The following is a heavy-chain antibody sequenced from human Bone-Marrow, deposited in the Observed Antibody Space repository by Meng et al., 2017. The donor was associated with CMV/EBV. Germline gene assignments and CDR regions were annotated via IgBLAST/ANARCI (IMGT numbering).Heavy chain of an antibody. Sequence: SFAGVGFIFSTYWMHWVRQAPGKGLVWVSRVNSDGSSSTYADSVKGRFTISRDNAKNTLYLQMNSLRAEDTAVYYCARGEKGNPKFDYWGQGTLVTVSS. D-gene: IGHD1-14*01. J-gene: IGHJ4*02. CDR1: GFIFSTYW. CDR2: VNSDGSSS. CDR3: ARGEKGNPKFDY. V-gene: IGHV3-74*01.